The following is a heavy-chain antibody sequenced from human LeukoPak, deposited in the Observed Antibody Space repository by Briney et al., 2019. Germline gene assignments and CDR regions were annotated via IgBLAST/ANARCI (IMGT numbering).Heavy chain of an antibody. CDR3: ARGRRGHYYDSSGYYYYFDY. CDR1: GYTSTSYD. J-gene: IGHJ4*02. Sequence: ASVKVSCKASGYTSTSYDINWVRQATGQGLEWMGWMNPNSGNTGYAQKFQGRVTMTRNTSISTAYMELSSLRSEDTAVYYCARGRRGHYYDSSGYYYYFDYWGQGTLVTVSS. D-gene: IGHD3-22*01. V-gene: IGHV1-8*01. CDR2: MNPNSGNT.